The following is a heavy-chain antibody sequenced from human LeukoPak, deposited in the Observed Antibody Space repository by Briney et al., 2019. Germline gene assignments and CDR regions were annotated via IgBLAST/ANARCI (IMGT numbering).Heavy chain of an antibody. CDR1: GGTFSSYA. V-gene: IGHV1-69*05. D-gene: IGHD3-22*01. CDR2: IIPIFGTA. CDR3: ARGGSAWLLLGYFDY. Sequence: SVKVSCKASGGTFSSYAISWVRQAPGQGLEWMGGIIPIFGTANYAQKFQGRVTITTDESTSTAYMELSSLRSEDTAVYYCARGGSAWLLLGYFDYWGQGTLVSVSS. J-gene: IGHJ4*02.